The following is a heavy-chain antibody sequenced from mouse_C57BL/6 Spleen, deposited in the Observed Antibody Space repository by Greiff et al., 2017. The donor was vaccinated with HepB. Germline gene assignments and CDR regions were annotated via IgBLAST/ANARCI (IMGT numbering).Heavy chain of an antibody. Sequence: VQLQQSVAELVRPGASVKLSCTASGFNIKNTYMHWVKQRPEQGLEWIGRIDPANGNTKYAPKFQGKATITADTSSNTAYLQLSSLTSEDTAIYYCARAYYYGSTSRDYAMDYWGQGTSVTVSS. CDR1: GFNIKNTY. V-gene: IGHV14-3*01. J-gene: IGHJ4*01. D-gene: IGHD1-1*01. CDR2: IDPANGNT. CDR3: ARAYYYGSTSRDYAMDY.